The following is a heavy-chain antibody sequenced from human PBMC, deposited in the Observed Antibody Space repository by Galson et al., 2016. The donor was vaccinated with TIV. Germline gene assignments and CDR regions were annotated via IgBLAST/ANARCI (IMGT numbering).Heavy chain of an antibody. CDR2: ISWNSGRV. J-gene: IGHJ4*02. V-gene: IGHV3-9*01. Sequence: SLRLSCAASGFTFDDYALHWVRQAPGKGLEWVSGISWNSGRVDYADSVKGRFTVSRDNAKNTLYLQMNGLSAEDTAVYYCSRPSHYYDISSFYPLDFWGQGTLVTVSS. CDR1: GFTFDDYA. D-gene: IGHD3-22*01. CDR3: SRPSHYYDISSFYPLDF.